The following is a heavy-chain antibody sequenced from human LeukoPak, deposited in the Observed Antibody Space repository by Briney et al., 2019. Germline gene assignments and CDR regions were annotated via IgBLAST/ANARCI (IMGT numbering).Heavy chain of an antibody. CDR1: GFSFKDYW. V-gene: IGHV3-7*01. Sequence: GGSLRLSCATSGFSFKDYWMTWVRQAPGKGLEWVANIKKDGSAKYYVDSVKGRFTISRDNAKNSLYLQMNSLRAEDTAVYYCARDKVRNWNYGEYMDVWGKGTTVTVSS. J-gene: IGHJ6*03. CDR2: IKKDGSAK. CDR3: ARDKVRNWNYGEYMDV. D-gene: IGHD1-7*01.